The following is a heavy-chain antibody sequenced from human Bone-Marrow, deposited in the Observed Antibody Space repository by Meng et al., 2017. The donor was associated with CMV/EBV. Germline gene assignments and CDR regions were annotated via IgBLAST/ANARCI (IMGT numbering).Heavy chain of an antibody. Sequence: GESLKISCAASGFTFSSYTMNWVRQAPGKGLEWVSSISSSSSYIYYADSVKGRFTISRDNSKNTLYLQMNSLRAEDTAVYYCAKLLALGCSSTSCYTGDYWGQGTLVTVSS. J-gene: IGHJ4*02. V-gene: IGHV3-21*04. CDR1: GFTFSSYT. CDR3: AKLLALGCSSTSCYTGDY. D-gene: IGHD2-2*02. CDR2: ISSSSSYI.